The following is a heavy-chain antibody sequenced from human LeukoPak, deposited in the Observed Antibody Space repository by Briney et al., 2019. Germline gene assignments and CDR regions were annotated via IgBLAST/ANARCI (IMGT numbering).Heavy chain of an antibody. CDR3: ARVALWGYCSSTSCYRGGSGYYFDY. D-gene: IGHD2-2*02. CDR2: IYYSGST. V-gene: IGHV4-59*01. CDR1: GGSISNNY. J-gene: IGHJ4*02. Sequence: SETLSLTCTVSGGSISNNYWSWIRQPPGKGLEWIGYIYYSGSTNYNPSLKSRVTISVDTSKNQFSLKLSSVTAADTAVYYCARVALWGYCSSTSCYRGGSGYYFDYWGQGTLVTVSS.